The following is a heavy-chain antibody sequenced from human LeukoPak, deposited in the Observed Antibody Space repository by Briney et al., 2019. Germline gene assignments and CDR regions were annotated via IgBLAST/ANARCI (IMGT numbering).Heavy chain of an antibody. CDR3: ARPPAYCGGDCYSDY. J-gene: IGHJ4*02. D-gene: IGHD2-21*02. V-gene: IGHV5-51*01. Sequence: GESLKTSCKGSGYSFTSYWIGWVRQMPGKGLEWMGIIYPGDSDTRYSPSFQGQVTISADKSISTAYLQWSSLKASDTAMYYCARPPAYCGGDCYSDYWGQGTLVTVSS. CDR1: GYSFTSYW. CDR2: IYPGDSDT.